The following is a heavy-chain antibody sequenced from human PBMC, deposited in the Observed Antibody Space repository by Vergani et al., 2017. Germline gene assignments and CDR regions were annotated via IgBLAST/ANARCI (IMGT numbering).Heavy chain of an antibody. Sequence: EVHLEESGGDLVQPGGSLRLSCAASGFTFNNYRMNWVRQAPGKGLEWVSSISSSSSYIYYADSVKGRFTISRDNAKNSLYLQMNSLRAEDTAVYYCARATVGSYYKGQTDYYYYMDVWGKGTTVTVSS. V-gene: IGHV3-21*01. CDR2: ISSSSSYI. D-gene: IGHD1-26*01. CDR3: ARATVGSYYKGQTDYYYYMDV. J-gene: IGHJ6*03. CDR1: GFTFNNYR.